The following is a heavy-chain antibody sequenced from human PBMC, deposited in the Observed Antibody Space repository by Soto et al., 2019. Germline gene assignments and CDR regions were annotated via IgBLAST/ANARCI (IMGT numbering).Heavy chain of an antibody. V-gene: IGHV1-69*01. CDR2: LTPLYGTA. J-gene: IGHJ3*01. D-gene: IGHD5-18*01. CDR3: VRDLTLGYRSGCDGFDV. Sequence: QVHLEQSGAEVKKPGSSVKVSCKASGGIFKTDAVAWVRQAPGQGLEWVGGLTPLYGTANYAQKFQGRVTVTADESTGAAYMEVSSLRAEDTAVYYCVRDLTLGYRSGCDGFDVWGQGTMVTVSS. CDR1: GGIFKTDA.